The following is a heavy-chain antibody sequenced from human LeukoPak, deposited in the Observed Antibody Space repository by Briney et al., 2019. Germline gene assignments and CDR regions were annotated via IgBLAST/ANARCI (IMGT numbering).Heavy chain of an antibody. CDR3: AREHKWELGAFDI. Sequence: SETLSLTCTVSGGSLSGYYWSWIRQPPGKGLEWIGYIYYSGSIDYNPSLNSRVTISVDTSKNQFSLKLSSVTAADSAVYYCAREHKWELGAFDIWGQGTMVTVSS. CDR2: IYYSGSI. V-gene: IGHV4-59*01. J-gene: IGHJ3*02. CDR1: GGSLSGYY. D-gene: IGHD1-26*01.